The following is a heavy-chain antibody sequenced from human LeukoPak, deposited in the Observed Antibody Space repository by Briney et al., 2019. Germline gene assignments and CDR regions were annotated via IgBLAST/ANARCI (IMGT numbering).Heavy chain of an antibody. CDR2: IYYSGST. J-gene: IGHJ4*02. CDR3: ARHGSARGYFDY. D-gene: IGHD2-15*01. CDR1: GVSISSSNYY. V-gene: IGHV4-39*01. Sequence: SETLSLTCTVSGVSISSSNYYWGWVRQPPGKGLEWIGSIYYSGSTYYHPSLKSRVTISVDTSKNQFSLKLNSVTAADTAVYYCARHGSARGYFDYWGQGTLVTVSS.